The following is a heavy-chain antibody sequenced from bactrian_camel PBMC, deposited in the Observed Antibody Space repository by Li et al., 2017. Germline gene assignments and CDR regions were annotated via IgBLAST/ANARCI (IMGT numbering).Heavy chain of an antibody. V-gene: IGHV3S19*01. Sequence: VQLVESGGGLVQPGESLRLSCAPSGFTYYMYLSWVRQAPGKGLGWVSSLDVNGEISYAADSVKGRFTISQDVTKNTLYLEMKGLKTEDTGMYFCASLYSSFGGRFAWCSDFRGQGTQVTVS. CDR3: ASLYSSFGGRFAWCSDF. CDR2: LDVNGEIS. CDR1: GFTYYMYL. D-gene: IGHD1*01. J-gene: IGHJ4*01.